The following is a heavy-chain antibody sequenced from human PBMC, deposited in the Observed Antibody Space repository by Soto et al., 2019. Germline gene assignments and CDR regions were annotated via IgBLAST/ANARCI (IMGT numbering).Heavy chain of an antibody. CDR3: ARLWGGSVDY. V-gene: IGHV4-59*08. Sequence: QVQLQESGPGLVKPSETLSLTCTVSGGSISSYYWSWIRQPPGKGLEWIGYIYYSGSTNYNPSLKSRVTTAVDTSKNQSSLKLSSVTAADTAVYYCARLWGGSVDYWGQGTLVTVSS. D-gene: IGHD3-16*01. CDR1: GGSISSYY. J-gene: IGHJ4*02. CDR2: IYYSGST.